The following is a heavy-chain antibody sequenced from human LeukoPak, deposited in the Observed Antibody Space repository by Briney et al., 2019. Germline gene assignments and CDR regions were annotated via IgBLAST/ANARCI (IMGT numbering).Heavy chain of an antibody. V-gene: IGHV4-59*08. CDR3: ASHVVVAAMYYFDY. J-gene: IGHJ4*02. CDR1: GGSISSYY. Sequence: SETLSLTCTVSGGSISSYYWSWIRQPPGKGLEWIGYIYYSGSTNYNPSPKSRVTISVDTSKNQFSLKLSPVTAADTAVYYCASHVVVAAMYYFDYWGQGTLVTVSS. CDR2: IYYSGST. D-gene: IGHD2-15*01.